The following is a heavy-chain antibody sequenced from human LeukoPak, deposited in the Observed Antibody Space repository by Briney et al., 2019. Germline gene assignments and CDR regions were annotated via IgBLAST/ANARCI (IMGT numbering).Heavy chain of an antibody. Sequence: PGGSLRLSCAASGSTFSSYWMHWVRQAPGKGLVWVSRINSDGSSTSYADSVKGRFTISRDNAKNTLYLQMNSLRAEDTAVYYCARFGGGDWLYNYGMDVWGQGTTVTVSS. V-gene: IGHV3-74*01. D-gene: IGHD2-21*02. CDR1: GSTFSSYW. CDR3: ARFGGGDWLYNYGMDV. CDR2: INSDGSST. J-gene: IGHJ6*02.